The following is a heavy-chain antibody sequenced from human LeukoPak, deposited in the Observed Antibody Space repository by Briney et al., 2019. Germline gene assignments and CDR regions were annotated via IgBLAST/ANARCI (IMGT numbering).Heavy chain of an antibody. Sequence: SETLSLTCIVSGGSLSSGSYYWRSIRQPAGKGLEWIGRIYTSVSTNYNPSLKSQITISVDTSKNQFSLKPSYETAADTAVYYCARADYGDPDMDVWGKGTTVSVSS. V-gene: IGHV4-61*02. J-gene: IGHJ6*03. D-gene: IGHD4-17*01. CDR3: ARADYGDPDMDV. CDR2: IYTSVST. CDR1: GGSLSSGSYY.